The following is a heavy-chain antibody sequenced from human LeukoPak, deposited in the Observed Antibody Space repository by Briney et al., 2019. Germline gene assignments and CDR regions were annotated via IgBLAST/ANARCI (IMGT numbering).Heavy chain of an antibody. D-gene: IGHD1-1*01. CDR2: FDPEDGET. V-gene: IGHV1-24*01. CDR1: GYTLTELS. CDR3: AVSLTTGGYYGMDV. Sequence: GASVKVSCKVSGYTLTELSLHWVRQAPGKGLEWMGRFDPEDGETIYARKFQGRVTMTEDTSTDTAYMEPSSLRSEDTAVYFCAVSLTTGGYYGMDVWGQGATVTVSS. J-gene: IGHJ6*02.